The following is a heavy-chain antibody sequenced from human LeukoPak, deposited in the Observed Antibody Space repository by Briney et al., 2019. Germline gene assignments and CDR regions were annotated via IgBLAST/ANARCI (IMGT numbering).Heavy chain of an antibody. CDR3: ARGYSNGYVDY. V-gene: IGHV4-4*07. CDR1: GGSINYYY. J-gene: IGHJ4*02. CDR2: IYTSGST. Sequence: PSETLSLTCIVSGGSINYYYWSWIRHVAGKGLEWTGRIYTSGSTNYNPSLKSRITMSVDTSKNQFSLKLSSVTAADTAVYYCARGYSNGYVDYWGQGTLVTVSS. D-gene: IGHD5-18*01.